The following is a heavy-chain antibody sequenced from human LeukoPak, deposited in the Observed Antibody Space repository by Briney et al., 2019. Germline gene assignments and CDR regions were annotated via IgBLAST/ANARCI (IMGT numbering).Heavy chain of an antibody. Sequence: TSETLSLTCTVSGGSICSSSYYWGWIRQPPGTGLEWIGSIYYSGSTYYNPSLKSRVTISVDTSKNQFSLKLSSVTAADTAVYYCARRVFYYDSSGNFDYWGQGTLVTVSS. J-gene: IGHJ4*02. CDR3: ARRVFYYDSSGNFDY. D-gene: IGHD3-22*01. V-gene: IGHV4-39*01. CDR2: IYYSGST. CDR1: GGSICSSSYY.